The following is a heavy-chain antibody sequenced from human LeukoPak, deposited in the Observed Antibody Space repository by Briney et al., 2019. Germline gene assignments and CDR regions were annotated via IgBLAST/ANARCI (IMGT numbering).Heavy chain of an antibody. CDR3: ARYTRLRTYYYDSSGYKFDY. D-gene: IGHD3-22*01. CDR1: GGSFSGYY. Sequence: SETLSLTCAVYGGSFSGYYWSWIRQPPGKVLEWIGEINHSGSTNYNPSLKSRVTISVDTSKNQFSLKLSSVTAADTAVYYCARYTRLRTYYYDSSGYKFDYWGQGTLVTVSS. J-gene: IGHJ4*02. CDR2: INHSGST. V-gene: IGHV4-34*01.